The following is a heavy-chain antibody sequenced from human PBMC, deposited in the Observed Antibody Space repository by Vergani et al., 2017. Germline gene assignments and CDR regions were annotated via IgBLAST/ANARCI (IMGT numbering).Heavy chain of an antibody. CDR3: AVDKGVVVTAPWDYYYGMDV. V-gene: IGHV3-33*01. Sequence: QVQLVESGGGVVQPGRSLRLSCAASGFTFSSYGMHWVRQAPGKGLEWVAVIWYDGSNKYYADSVKGRFTISRDNSKNTLYLQMNSLRAEDTAVYYCAVDKGVVVTAPWDYYYGMDVWGQGTTVTVSS. J-gene: IGHJ6*02. CDR1: GFTFSSYG. D-gene: IGHD2-21*02. CDR2: IWYDGSNK.